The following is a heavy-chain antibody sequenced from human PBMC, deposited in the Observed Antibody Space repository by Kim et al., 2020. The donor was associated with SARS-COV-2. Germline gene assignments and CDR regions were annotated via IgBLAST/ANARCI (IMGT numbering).Heavy chain of an antibody. Sequence: SETLSLTCAVYGGSFSGYYWSWIRQPPGKGLEWIGEINHSGSTNYNPSLKSRVTISVDTSKNQFSLKLSSVTAADTAVYNCASLGQHGMDVWGQGTTVTVSS. CDR1: GGSFSGYY. D-gene: IGHD7-27*01. CDR3: ASLGQHGMDV. CDR2: INHSGST. V-gene: IGHV4-34*01. J-gene: IGHJ6*02.